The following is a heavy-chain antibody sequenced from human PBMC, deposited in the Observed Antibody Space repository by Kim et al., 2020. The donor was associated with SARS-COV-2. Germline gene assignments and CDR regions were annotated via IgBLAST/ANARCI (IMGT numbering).Heavy chain of an antibody. CDR2: ISGSGGST. CDR1: GFTFTSYA. CDR3: AKDRVAHSSGYHLDY. Sequence: GGSLRLSCAASGFTFTSYAMSWVRQAPGKGLEWVSVISGSGGSTYYADSVKGRFTISRDNSKNTLYLQMNSLRAEDTAVYYCAKDRVAHSSGYHLDYWGQGTLVTVSS. D-gene: IGHD3-22*01. J-gene: IGHJ4*02. V-gene: IGHV3-23*01.